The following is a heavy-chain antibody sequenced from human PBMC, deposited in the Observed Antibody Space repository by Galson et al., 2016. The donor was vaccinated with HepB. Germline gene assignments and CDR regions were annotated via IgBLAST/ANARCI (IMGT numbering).Heavy chain of an antibody. V-gene: IGHV3-30-3*01. Sequence: SLRLSCAGSGFTFSSYAVHWVRQPPGKGLEWVAAISYDGDNEYYADSLKGRYTISRDNSRNTVYLHMSSLRRDDTAVYYCARDAASLNSPRFDYWGQGTLVTVSS. CDR3: ARDAASLNSPRFDY. J-gene: IGHJ4*02. D-gene: IGHD4-23*01. CDR1: GFTFSSYA. CDR2: ISYDGDNE.